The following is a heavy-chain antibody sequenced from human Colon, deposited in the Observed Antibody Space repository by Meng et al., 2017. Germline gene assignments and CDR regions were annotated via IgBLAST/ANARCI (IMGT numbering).Heavy chain of an antibody. CDR2: MDHRGDQ. CDR1: GGFLRDYY. D-gene: IGHD4-23*01. CDR3: ARHGGYYQDY. J-gene: IGHJ4*02. V-gene: IGHV4-34*01. Sequence: LWNPSEPLSLHGEVSGGFLRDYYWRCRRQSPEVGLEWIGKMDHRGDQYYNPSIKSRVTMSVDRSKSQVSLQLTSVTAADTAVYYCARHGGYYQDYWGQGTLVTVSS.